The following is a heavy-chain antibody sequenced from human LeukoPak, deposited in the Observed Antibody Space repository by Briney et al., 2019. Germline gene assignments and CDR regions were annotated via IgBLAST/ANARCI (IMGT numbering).Heavy chain of an antibody. CDR2: ISYDGSNK. CDR3: ARDYTAMAITPADY. D-gene: IGHD5-18*01. V-gene: IGHV3-30-3*01. J-gene: IGHJ4*02. CDR1: GFTFSSYD. Sequence: PGGSLRLSCAASGFTFSSYDMHWVRQAPGKGLEWVAVISYDGSNKYYADSVKGRFTISRDNSKNTLYLQMNSLRAEDTAVYYCARDYTAMAITPADYWGQGTLVTVSS.